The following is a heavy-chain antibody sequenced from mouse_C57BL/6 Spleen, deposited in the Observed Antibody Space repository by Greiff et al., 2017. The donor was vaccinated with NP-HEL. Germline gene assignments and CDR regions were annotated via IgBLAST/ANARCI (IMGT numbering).Heavy chain of an antibody. CDR2: IWSDGST. CDR1: GFSLTRYG. J-gene: IGHJ4*01. V-gene: IGHV2-6-1*01. CDR3: ARHGAGYYYAMDY. Sequence: VKLVESGPGLVAPSQSLSITCTVSGFSLTRYGVHWVRQPPGKGLEWLVVIWSDGSTTYNSALKSRLSISKDNSKSQVFLKMNSLQTDDTAMYYCARHGAGYYYAMDYWGQGTSVTVSS.